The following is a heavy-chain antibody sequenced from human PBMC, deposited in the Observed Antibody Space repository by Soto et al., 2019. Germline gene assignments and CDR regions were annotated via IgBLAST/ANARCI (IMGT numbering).Heavy chain of an antibody. D-gene: IGHD5-18*01. CDR1: GFSFSNAW. CDR3: TTSSVDTATPDF. CDR2: VKSKTDGGTT. J-gene: IGHJ4*02. V-gene: IGHV3-15*07. Sequence: GGSLRLSCVASGFSFSNAWMNWVRQAPGKGLEWVGRVKSKTDGGTTHYAAPVKVRFTISRDDGKNTLYLQMNSLKAEDTAVYYCTTSSVDTATPDFWGQGTLVTVSS.